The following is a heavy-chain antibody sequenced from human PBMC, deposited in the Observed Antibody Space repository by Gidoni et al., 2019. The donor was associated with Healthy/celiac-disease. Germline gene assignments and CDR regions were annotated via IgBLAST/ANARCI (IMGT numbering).Heavy chain of an antibody. CDR1: GFTFSSYG. CDR3: ARNRMGVGDY. V-gene: IGHV3-30*03. J-gene: IGHJ4*02. Sequence: QVQLVESGGGVVQPGRSLRLSCAASGFTFSSYGMHWVRQAPGKGLEWVAVISYDGSNKYYADSVKGRFTISRDNSKNTLYLQMNSLRAEDTAVYYCARNRMGVGDYWGQGTLVTVSS. D-gene: IGHD3-3*01. CDR2: ISYDGSNK.